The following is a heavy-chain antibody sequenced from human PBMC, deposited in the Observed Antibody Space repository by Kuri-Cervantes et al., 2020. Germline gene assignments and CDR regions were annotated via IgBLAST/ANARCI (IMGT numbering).Heavy chain of an antibody. CDR1: VDSISSYF. D-gene: IGHD1-14*01. Sequence: SETLSLTCTVSVDSISSYFWSWIRQPPGKGLEWIGYIYNNGSTNYNPSLKSRVTISADTSKNQFSLKLSSVTAADTAVYYCAKGGGRNFYYYMDVWGKGTTVTVSS. J-gene: IGHJ6*03. CDR3: AKGGGRNFYYYMDV. V-gene: IGHV4-59*01. CDR2: IYNNGST.